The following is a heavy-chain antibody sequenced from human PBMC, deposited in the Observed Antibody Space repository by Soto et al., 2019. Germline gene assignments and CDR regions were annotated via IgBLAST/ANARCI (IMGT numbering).Heavy chain of an antibody. J-gene: IGHJ6*02. D-gene: IGHD3-3*01. CDR2: IYTSGST. Sequence: SETLSLTCTVSGGSISSYYWSWIRQPAGKGLGWIGRIYTSGSTNYNPSLKSRVTMSVDTSKNQFSLKLSSVTAADTAVYYCARLGWSGYLPYSYGMDVWGQGTTVTVSS. V-gene: IGHV4-4*07. CDR1: GGSISSYY. CDR3: ARLGWSGYLPYSYGMDV.